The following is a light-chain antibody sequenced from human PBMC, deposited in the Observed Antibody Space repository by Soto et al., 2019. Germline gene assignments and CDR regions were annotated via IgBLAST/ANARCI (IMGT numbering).Light chain of an antibody. J-gene: IGLJ3*02. Sequence: QSALTQPASVSGSPGQSITISCTGTSSDVGAYNYVSWYQQHPDKAPKLMIYEVSNRPSGLSNRFSGSKSGNTAPLTISGLQAEEEADYYCTSYTSSSSWVFGGGTKVTVL. CDR3: TSYTSSSSWV. CDR1: SSDVGAYNY. V-gene: IGLV2-14*01. CDR2: EVS.